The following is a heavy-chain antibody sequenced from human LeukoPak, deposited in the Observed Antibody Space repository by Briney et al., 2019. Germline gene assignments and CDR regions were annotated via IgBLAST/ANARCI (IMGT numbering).Heavy chain of an antibody. D-gene: IGHD2-21*02. V-gene: IGHV4-4*07. Sequence: SETLSLTCTVSGGSISSSYWGWIRQPAGQGLEWIGRISTSGSTNYNPSLKSRITVSVDTSKNQFSLKLSSVTATDTAVYYCARHGDCGGYCYSDYWGQGTLVTVSS. CDR1: GGSISSSY. CDR2: ISTSGST. CDR3: ARHGDCGGYCYSDY. J-gene: IGHJ4*02.